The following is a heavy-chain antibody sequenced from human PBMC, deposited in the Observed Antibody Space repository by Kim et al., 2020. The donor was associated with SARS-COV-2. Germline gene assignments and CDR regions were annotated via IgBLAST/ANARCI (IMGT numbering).Heavy chain of an antibody. CDR3: ARGYVWGSYRPGKLYYFDY. Sequence: SRVTISVDTSKNQFSLKLSSVSAADTAVYYCARGYVWGSYRPGKLYYFDYWGRGTLVTVSS. V-gene: IGHV4-34*01. D-gene: IGHD3-16*02. J-gene: IGHJ4*02.